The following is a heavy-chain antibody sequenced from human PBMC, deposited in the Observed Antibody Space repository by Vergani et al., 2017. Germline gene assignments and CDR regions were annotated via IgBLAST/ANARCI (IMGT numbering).Heavy chain of an antibody. Sequence: QVQLMQSGPVMKKPGGSMKVSCQASESTFSDYNIHWVRQAPGQGLQWMEWISPKTGDTDYRQRVQDRVTMTRDASTKTVYLKMTRLTSDDTAIYYCAHSWNFGRRDWFDSWGPGTLVTVSS. CDR1: ESTFSDYN. CDR3: AHSWNFGRRDWFDS. CDR2: ISPKTGDT. J-gene: IGHJ5*01. D-gene: IGHD1-26*01. V-gene: IGHV1-2*02.